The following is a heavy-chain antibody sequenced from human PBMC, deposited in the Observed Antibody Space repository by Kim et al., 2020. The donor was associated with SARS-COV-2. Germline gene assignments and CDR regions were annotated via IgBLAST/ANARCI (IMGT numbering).Heavy chain of an antibody. Sequence: ASVKVSCKASGYTFTSYDINWVRQATGQGLEWMGWMNPNSGNTGYAQKFQGRVTMTRNTSISTAYMELSSLRSEDTAVYYCAREVESSGWYAGYGRLYYYGMDVWGQGTTVTVSS. CDR2: MNPNSGNT. D-gene: IGHD6-19*01. CDR3: AREVESSGWYAGYGRLYYYGMDV. J-gene: IGHJ6*02. V-gene: IGHV1-8*01. CDR1: GYTFTSYD.